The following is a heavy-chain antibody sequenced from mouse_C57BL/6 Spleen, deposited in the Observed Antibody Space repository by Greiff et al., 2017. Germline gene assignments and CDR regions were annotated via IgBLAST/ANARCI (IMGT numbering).Heavy chain of an antibody. V-gene: IGHV10-1*01. D-gene: IGHD4-1*01. Sequence: EVKLMESGGGLVKPKGSLKLSCEASGFSFNNYAMNWVRQAQGKGWKWVARIRSKSNNYATYYADSVEDRFTISRDDSESMLYLQMNYLKTEDTAMYYCVRATNWDFDYWGQGTTLTVSS. CDR1: GFSFNNYA. CDR3: VRATNWDFDY. J-gene: IGHJ2*01. CDR2: IRSKSNNYAT.